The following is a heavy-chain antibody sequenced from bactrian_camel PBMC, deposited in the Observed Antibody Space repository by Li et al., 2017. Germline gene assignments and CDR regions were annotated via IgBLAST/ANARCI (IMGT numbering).Heavy chain of an antibody. CDR2: IHRASRLT. Sequence: HVQLVESGGGLVQPGGSLRLSCIASGFQFSDYPMIWVRQAPGKGLEWVSSIHRASRLTYYAESVEGRFTISHDNAKKTLYLQMDSLKPEDTAMYYCAADATTRCTYRLRRTDFGYWGQGTQVTVS. J-gene: IGHJ6*01. V-gene: IGHV3-2*01. CDR1: GFQFSDYP. D-gene: IGHD6*01. CDR3: AADATTRCTYRLRRTDFGY.